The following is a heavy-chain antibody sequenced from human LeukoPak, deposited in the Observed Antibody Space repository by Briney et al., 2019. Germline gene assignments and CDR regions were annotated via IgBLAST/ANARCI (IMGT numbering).Heavy chain of an antibody. V-gene: IGHV4-59*08. D-gene: IGHD6-13*01. CDR1: GVSISSYY. CDR3: AKHHFFSRWSPFDY. CDR2: IYYSGST. J-gene: IGHJ4*02. Sequence: PSETLSLTCTVSGVSISSYYWSWIRQTPGKGLEWIGYIYYSGSTDYNPSLKSRLTISIDTSKNQFSLKLSSVTAADTAVYYCAKHHFFSRWSPFDYWGQGTLVTVSS.